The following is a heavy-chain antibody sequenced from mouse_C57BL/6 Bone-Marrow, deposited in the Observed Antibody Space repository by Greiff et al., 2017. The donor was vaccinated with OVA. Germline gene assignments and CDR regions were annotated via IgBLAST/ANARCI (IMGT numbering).Heavy chain of an antibody. CDR2: IYPGSGNT. CDR3: ARNYARDY. CDR1: GYTFTDYY. J-gene: IGHJ4*01. V-gene: IGHV1-76*01. Sequence: QVQLQQSGAELVRPGASVKLSCKASGYTFTDYYINWVKQRPGQGLEWIARIYPGSGNTYYNEKFKGKATLTADKSSSTAYMQLSSLTSEDSAVYVCARNYARDYWGQGTSVTVSS.